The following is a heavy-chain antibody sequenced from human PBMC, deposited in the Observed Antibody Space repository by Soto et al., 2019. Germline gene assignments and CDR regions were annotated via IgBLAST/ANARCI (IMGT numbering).Heavy chain of an antibody. V-gene: IGHV4-30-2*01. CDR3: ARGYCSGDGCYPGWFDP. J-gene: IGHJ5*02. CDR1: GGSITIGSYS. D-gene: IGHD2-15*01. Sequence: PSETLSLSCAVSGGSITIGSYSWGWIRQPPGKGLEWIGYIYHSGSTFYNPSLKSRVTISVDRSKNQFSLKLTSVSAADTAVYYCARGYCSGDGCYPGWFDPWGQGTLVTVSS. CDR2: IYHSGST.